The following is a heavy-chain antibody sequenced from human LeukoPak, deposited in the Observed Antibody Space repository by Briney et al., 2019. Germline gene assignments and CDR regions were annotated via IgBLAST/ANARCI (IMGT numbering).Heavy chain of an antibody. CDR3: ARDSSYGRSGYDY. J-gene: IGHJ4*02. V-gene: IGHV3-53*01. D-gene: IGHD3-22*01. CDR2: IYSGGST. CDR1: GFTVSSNY. Sequence: GGSLRLSCAASGFTVSSNYMSWVRQAPGKGLEWVSVIYSGGSTYYADSVKGRFTISRDNSKNTLYLQMNSLRAEDTAVYYCARDSSYGRSGYDYWGQGTLVTVSS.